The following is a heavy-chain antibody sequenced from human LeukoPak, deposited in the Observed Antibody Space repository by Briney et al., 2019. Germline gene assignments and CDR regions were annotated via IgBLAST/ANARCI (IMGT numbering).Heavy chain of an antibody. CDR1: GYTFTSYD. CDR3: AREGYSSSYYYMDV. D-gene: IGHD6-6*01. Sequence: ASVKVSCKASGYTFTSYDINWVRQATGQGLEWMGWMNPNSGNTGYAQKFQGRVTITRNTSISTAYMELSSLRSEDTAVYYCAREGYSSSYYYMDVWGKGTTVTISS. V-gene: IGHV1-8*03. J-gene: IGHJ6*03. CDR2: MNPNSGNT.